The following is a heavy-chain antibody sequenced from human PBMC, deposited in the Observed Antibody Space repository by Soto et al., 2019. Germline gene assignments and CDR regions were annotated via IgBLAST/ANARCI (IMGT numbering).Heavy chain of an antibody. Sequence: SETLSLTCAVYGWSFSGYYWSWIRQPPGKGLEWIGEINHSGSTNYNPSLESRVTISVDTSKNQFSLKLSSVTAADTAVYYCARRPSIAVAGSTHRAFDIWGQGTMVTVSS. CDR1: GWSFSGYY. J-gene: IGHJ3*02. D-gene: IGHD6-19*01. V-gene: IGHV4-34*01. CDR2: INHSGST. CDR3: ARRPSIAVAGSTHRAFDI.